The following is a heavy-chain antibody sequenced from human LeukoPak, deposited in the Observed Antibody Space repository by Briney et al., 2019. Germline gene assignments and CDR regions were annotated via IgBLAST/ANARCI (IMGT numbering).Heavy chain of an antibody. J-gene: IGHJ6*04. CDR3: AELGITMIGGV. Sequence: GGSLRLSCVVSGFIFDDYAVHWVRQAPGKGPEWVSGISSNSESIGYADSVKGRFTISRDNAKNSLYLQMNSLRAEDTAVYYCAELGITMIGGVWGKGTTVTISS. CDR2: ISSNSESI. V-gene: IGHV3-9*01. CDR1: GFIFDDYA. D-gene: IGHD3-10*02.